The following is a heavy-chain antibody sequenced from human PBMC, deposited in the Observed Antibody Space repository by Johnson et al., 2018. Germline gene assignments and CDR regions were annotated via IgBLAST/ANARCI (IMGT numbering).Heavy chain of an antibody. V-gene: IGHV3-30-3*01. D-gene: IGHD2-8*01. J-gene: IGHJ3*02. CDR2: ISYDGSKK. CDR1: GFTFSSYT. Sequence: VQLVETGGGVVQPGRSLRLSCAASGFTFSSYTIHWVRQAPGRGLEWVAVISYDGSKKYYADSVKGRLTISRDNSKNKVYLQMHSLRSEDTAVYYCARDRGKTMEPFMVYAETDAFDIWGQGTMVTVSS. CDR3: ARDRGKTMEPFMVYAETDAFDI.